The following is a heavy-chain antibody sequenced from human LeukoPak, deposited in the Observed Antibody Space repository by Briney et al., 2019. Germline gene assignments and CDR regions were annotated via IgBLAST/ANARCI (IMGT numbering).Heavy chain of an antibody. J-gene: IGHJ5*02. CDR2: INHSGST. CDR3: ARVYSSSGYNWFDP. D-gene: IGHD6-6*01. Sequence: SETLSLTCAVYGGSFSDYSWSWIRQPPEKGLEWIGEINHSGSTNYNPSLKSRVTMSLDTSKDQFSLKLSSVTAADTAVYYCARVYSSSGYNWFDPWGQGTLVTVSS. V-gene: IGHV4-34*01. CDR1: GGSFSDYS.